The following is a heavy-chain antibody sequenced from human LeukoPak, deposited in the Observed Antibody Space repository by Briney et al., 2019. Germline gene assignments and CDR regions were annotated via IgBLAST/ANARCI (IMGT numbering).Heavy chain of an antibody. CDR3: ARADSSGYYYFDY. Sequence: SQTLSLTCTVSGGSISSGGYYWSWIRQHPGKGLEWIGYIYYSGSTYYNPSLKSRVTISVDTSKNQFSLKLSSVTAADTAVYYCARADSSGYYYFDYWGQGTLVTVSS. J-gene: IGHJ4*02. D-gene: IGHD3-22*01. CDR1: GGSISSGGYY. CDR2: IYYSGST. V-gene: IGHV4-31*03.